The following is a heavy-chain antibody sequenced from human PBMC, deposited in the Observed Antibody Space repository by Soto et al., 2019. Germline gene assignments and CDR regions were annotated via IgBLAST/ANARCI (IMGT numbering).Heavy chain of an antibody. J-gene: IGHJ5*02. D-gene: IGHD3-10*01. CDR3: AMGSGSFQNWFDP. CDR2: INPNSGGT. V-gene: IGHV1-2*04. CDR1: GYTFTGYY. Sequence: GASVKVSCKASGYTFTGYYMHWVRQAPGQGLEWMGWINPNSGGTNYAQKFQGWVTMTRDTSISTAYMELSRLRSDDTAVYYCAMGSGSFQNWFDPWGQGTLVTGSS.